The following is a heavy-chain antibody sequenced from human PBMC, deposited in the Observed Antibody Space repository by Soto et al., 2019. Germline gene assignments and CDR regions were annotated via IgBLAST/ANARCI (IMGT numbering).Heavy chain of an antibody. D-gene: IGHD6-19*01. CDR3: ARGLKGIAVAGRANDAFDI. J-gene: IGHJ3*02. CDR2: INHSGST. CDR1: GGSFSGYY. Sequence: QVQLQQWGAGLLKPSETLSLTCAVYGGSFSGYYWSWIRQPPGKGLEWIREINHSGSTNYNPSLKSRIIISVDTSKNQFSLKLSSVTAADTAVYYCARGLKGIAVAGRANDAFDISGQGTMVTVSS. V-gene: IGHV4-34*01.